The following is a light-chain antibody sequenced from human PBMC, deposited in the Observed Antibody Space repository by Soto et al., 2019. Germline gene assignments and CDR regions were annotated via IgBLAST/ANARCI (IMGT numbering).Light chain of an antibody. J-gene: IGKJ4*01. CDR3: QQYKTWPLT. CDR2: GAS. CDR1: QSVSNN. Sequence: EIVMTQSPATLSVSPGERATLSCRASQSVSNNLVWYQQKPGQAPRPLIYGASARATGIPARFSGSGSGTDFTLTISGLQSEGLAVYYCQQYKTWPLTFGGVTKVEIK. V-gene: IGKV3-15*01.